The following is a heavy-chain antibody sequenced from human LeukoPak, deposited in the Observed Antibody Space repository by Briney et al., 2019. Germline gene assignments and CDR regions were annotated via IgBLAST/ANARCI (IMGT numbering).Heavy chain of an antibody. D-gene: IGHD2-2*02. Sequence: GGSLRLSCAASGFTFSTYAMSWVRQAPGQGLEWVSAIIGSGGSTYYADSVKGRFTISRDNSKNTLYLQMDSLRAEDTAVYYCAKDQCTSTSCYKGDYWGQGTLVTVSS. J-gene: IGHJ4*02. CDR2: IIGSGGST. V-gene: IGHV3-23*01. CDR3: AKDQCTSTSCYKGDY. CDR1: GFTFSTYA.